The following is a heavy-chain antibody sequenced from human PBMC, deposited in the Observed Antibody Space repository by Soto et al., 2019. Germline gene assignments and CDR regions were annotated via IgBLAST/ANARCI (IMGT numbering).Heavy chain of an antibody. CDR3: ARDPDGRSIVGASGYFQH. CDR1: GGTFSSYA. V-gene: IGHV1-69*13. D-gene: IGHD1-26*01. CDR2: IIPIFGTA. J-gene: IGHJ1*01. Sequence: SVKVSCKASGGTFSSYAISWVRQAPGQGLEWMGGIIPIFGTANYAQKFQGRVTITADESTSTAYMELSSLRSEDTAVYYCARDPDGRSIVGASGYFQHWGQGTLVTVSS.